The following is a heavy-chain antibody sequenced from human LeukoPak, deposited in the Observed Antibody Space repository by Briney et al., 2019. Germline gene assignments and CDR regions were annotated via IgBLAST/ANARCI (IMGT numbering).Heavy chain of an antibody. CDR2: INHSGSS. V-gene: IGHV4-34*01. D-gene: IGHD3-9*01. Sequence: SETLSLTCAVYGGSFSGYYWSWIRQPPGKGLEWIGEINHSGSSNYNPSLKSRVTISVDTSKNKFSLKLSSVTAADTAVYYCARGTPWDVLRYFGYYYGMDVWGKGTTVTVSS. CDR1: GGSFSGYY. J-gene: IGHJ6*04. CDR3: ARGTPWDVLRYFGYYYGMDV.